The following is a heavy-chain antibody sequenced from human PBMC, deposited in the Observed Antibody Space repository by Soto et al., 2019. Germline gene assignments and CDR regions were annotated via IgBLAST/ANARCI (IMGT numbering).Heavy chain of an antibody. Sequence: QVPLVESGGGVVQPGRSLRLSCAASGFTFSSYAMHWVRQAPGKGLEWVAVISYDGSNKYYADSVKGRFTISRDNSKNTLYLQMNSLRAEDTAVYYCARGRYGELDYWGQGTLVTVSS. CDR3: ARGRYGELDY. J-gene: IGHJ4*02. CDR2: ISYDGSNK. V-gene: IGHV3-30-3*01. D-gene: IGHD4-17*01. CDR1: GFTFSSYA.